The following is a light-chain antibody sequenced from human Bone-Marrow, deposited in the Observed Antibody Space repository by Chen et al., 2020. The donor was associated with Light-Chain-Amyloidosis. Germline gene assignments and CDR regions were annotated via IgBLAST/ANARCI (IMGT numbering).Light chain of an antibody. V-gene: IGLV3-21*02. CDR3: QVWDRCSDRPV. Sequence: SYVLTQPSSVSVATGQTATIACGGNNIGSTSVHWYQQTPGQAPLLVVYDDSDRPSGIPERVSGSSSGNTATLTISRVEAGDEADYYCQVWDRCSDRPVFGGGTKLTVL. J-gene: IGLJ3*02. CDR1: NIGSTS. CDR2: DDS.